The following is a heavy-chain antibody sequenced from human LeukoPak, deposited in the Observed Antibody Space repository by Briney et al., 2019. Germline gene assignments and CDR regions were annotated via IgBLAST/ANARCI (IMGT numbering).Heavy chain of an antibody. J-gene: IGHJ4*02. CDR1: GFTFRNFV. CDR3: ARGPARGYYDGSGYDFDY. CDR2: IDDDGINF. V-gene: IGHV3-30*02. D-gene: IGHD5-12*01. Sequence: PGGSLGLSCAASGFTFRNFVMHWVRQAPGKGLERLTLIDDDGINFDYGKSVKGRFTISRDNSKNTLYLQMSSLESDDAAVYYCARGPARGYYDGSGYDFDYWGQGTLVTVSS.